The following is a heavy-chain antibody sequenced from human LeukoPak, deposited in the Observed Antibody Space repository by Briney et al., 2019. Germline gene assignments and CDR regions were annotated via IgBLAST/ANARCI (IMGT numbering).Heavy chain of an antibody. D-gene: IGHD6-19*01. CDR3: ARRHSSGWFYY. CDR1: DYSISNGYY. V-gene: IGHV4-38-2*02. CDR2: IYRSGST. Sequence: SETLSLTCTVSDYSISNGYYWDWIRQPPGRGLEWIGNIYRSGSTSYNPSLKSRVTISVDTSKNQFSLKVNSVTAADTAVYYFARRHSSGWFYYWGQGTLVTVSS. J-gene: IGHJ4*02.